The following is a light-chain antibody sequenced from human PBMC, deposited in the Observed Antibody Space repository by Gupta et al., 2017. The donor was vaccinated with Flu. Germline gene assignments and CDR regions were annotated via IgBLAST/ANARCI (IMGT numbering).Light chain of an antibody. CDR3: NSSKNTDTLVL. Sequence: QSALTQPAYVSGSPGQSITISCTGTSSDIGGYNYVSWYQQHPGKAPKLMMCEVSNRPSGVSARFSGSKYGTTDSLTINGVQAEDEAEYYCNSSKNTDTLVLFGGGTKLTVL. J-gene: IGLJ3*02. CDR1: SSDIGGYNY. V-gene: IGLV2-14*01. CDR2: EVS.